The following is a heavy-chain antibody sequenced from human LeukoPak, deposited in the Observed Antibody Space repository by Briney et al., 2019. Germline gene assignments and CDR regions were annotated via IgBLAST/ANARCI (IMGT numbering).Heavy chain of an antibody. CDR2: IHDDGRT. D-gene: IGHD6-19*01. V-gene: IGHV4-39*07. CDR1: GGSISDSRT. J-gene: IGHJ4*02. Sequence: SETLFLTCTVSGGSISDSRTWGWVRQPPGKGLEWIANIHDDGRTASNPSLKSRVTISQDTSKNQFSLKVSSVTAADTAFYFCARVLAAAGLDFWGQGTLVTVSS. CDR3: ARVLAAAGLDF.